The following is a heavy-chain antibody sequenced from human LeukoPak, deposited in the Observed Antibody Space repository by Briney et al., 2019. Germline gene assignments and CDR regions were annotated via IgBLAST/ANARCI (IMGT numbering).Heavy chain of an antibody. V-gene: IGHV4-59*11. Sequence: SETLSLTCTVSGGSLNSHYWSWIRQPPGKGPEWIGYIYYSGSTNYNPSLKSRVTISVDTSKNQFSLKLSSVTAADTAVYYCARAYYDFLTGYSRPDYWGQGTLVTVSS. D-gene: IGHD3-9*01. CDR2: IYYSGST. CDR3: ARAYYDFLTGYSRPDY. J-gene: IGHJ4*02. CDR1: GGSLNSHY.